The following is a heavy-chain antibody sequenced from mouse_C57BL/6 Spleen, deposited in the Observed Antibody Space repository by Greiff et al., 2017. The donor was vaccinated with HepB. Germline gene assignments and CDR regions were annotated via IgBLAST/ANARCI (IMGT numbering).Heavy chain of an antibody. CDR2: INPNNGGT. J-gene: IGHJ3*01. V-gene: IGHV1-22*01. Sequence: VQLQQSGPELVKPGASVKMSCKASGYTFTDYNMHWVKQSHGKSLEWIGYINPNNGGTSYNQKFKGKATLTVNKASSTAYMELRSLTSEDSAVYYCATSPHYYGSSPFAYWGQGTLVTVSA. CDR1: GYTFTDYN. D-gene: IGHD1-1*01. CDR3: ATSPHYYGSSPFAY.